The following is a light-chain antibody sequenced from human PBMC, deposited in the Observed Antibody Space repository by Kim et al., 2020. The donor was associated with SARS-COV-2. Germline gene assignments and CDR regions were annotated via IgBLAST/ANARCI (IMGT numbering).Light chain of an antibody. V-gene: IGKV3-15*01. CDR1: QSVSSN. J-gene: IGKJ1*01. CDR2: GAS. CDR3: QQYNNWPPGRT. Sequence: PGERATPPCRASQSVSSNLAWYQQKPGQAPRLLIYGASTRATGIPARFSGSGSGTEFTLTISSLQSEDFAVYYCQQYNNWPPGRTFGQGTKVDIK.